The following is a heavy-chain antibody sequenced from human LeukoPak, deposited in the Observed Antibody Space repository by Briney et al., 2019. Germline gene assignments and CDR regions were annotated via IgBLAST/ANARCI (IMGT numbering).Heavy chain of an antibody. D-gene: IGHD6-13*01. CDR2: INHSGST. CDR1: GGSISSYY. Sequence: PSETLSLTCTVSGGSISSYYWSWIRQPPGKGLEWIGEINHSGSTNYNPSLKSRVTISVDTSKNQFSLKLSSVTAADTAVYYCARSARMYSSSWFGYWGQGTLVTASS. CDR3: ARSARMYSSSWFGY. V-gene: IGHV4-34*01. J-gene: IGHJ5*01.